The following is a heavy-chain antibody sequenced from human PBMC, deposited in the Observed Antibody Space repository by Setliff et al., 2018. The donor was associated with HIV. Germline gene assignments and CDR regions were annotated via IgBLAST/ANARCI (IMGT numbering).Heavy chain of an antibody. D-gene: IGHD3-10*01. CDR3: ARPTNIDTLYYGSQSFYMYYYGMDV. CDR1: GFTFSDHY. J-gene: IGHJ6*02. V-gene: IGHV3-11*04. Sequence: GGSLRLSCAASGFTFSDHYMDWVRQAPGKGLEWVSTISGSGGTKYYADSVKGRFTISRDNAKNSLYLQMNSLRAEDTAVYFCARPTNIDTLYYGSQSFYMYYYGMDVWGQGTTVTVS. CDR2: ISGSGGTK.